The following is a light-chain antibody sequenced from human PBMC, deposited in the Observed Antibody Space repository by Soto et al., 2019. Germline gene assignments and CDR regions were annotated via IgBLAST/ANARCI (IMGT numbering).Light chain of an antibody. J-gene: IGLJ1*01. CDR3: SSYAGSSNYV. V-gene: IGLV2-8*01. CDR1: SSDVGSYKY. CDR2: EVN. Sequence: QSALTQPPSASGSPGQSVTISCTGTSSDVGSYKYVSWYQQHPGKAPKLIIYEVNKRPSGVPARFSGSKSGNTASLAVSGLQAEDEAVYYCSSYAGSSNYVFXSGTKLTVL.